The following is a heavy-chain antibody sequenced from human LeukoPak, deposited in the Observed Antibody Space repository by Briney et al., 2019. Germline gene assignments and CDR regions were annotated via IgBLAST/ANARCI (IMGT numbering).Heavy chain of an antibody. D-gene: IGHD4-17*01. V-gene: IGHV3-9*01. CDR2: ISWNSGSI. CDR1: GFTFDDYA. J-gene: IGHJ4*02. Sequence: GRSLRLSCAASGFTFDDYAMHWVRQAPGKGPEWVSGISWNSGSIGYADSVKGRFTISRDNAKNSLYLQMNSLRAEDTALYYCAKGSSYGDYPYYFDYWGQGTLVTVSS. CDR3: AKGSSYGDYPYYFDY.